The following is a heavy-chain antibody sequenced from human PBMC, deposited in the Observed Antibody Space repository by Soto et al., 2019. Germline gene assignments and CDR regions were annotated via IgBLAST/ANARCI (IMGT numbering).Heavy chain of an antibody. D-gene: IGHD3-22*01. V-gene: IGHV3-74*01. Sequence: APGKGLKRVSRINTDGSGTNYAASVKGRFTISRDNAKNTLYLQMNSLRAEDTAVYYCTRDRYYFDSSGDVFSAAEYFQ. J-gene: IGHJ1*01. CDR3: TRDRYYFDSSGDVFSAAEYFQ. CDR2: INTDGSGT.